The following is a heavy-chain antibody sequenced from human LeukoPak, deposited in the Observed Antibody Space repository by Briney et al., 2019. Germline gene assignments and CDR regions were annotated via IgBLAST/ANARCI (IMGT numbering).Heavy chain of an antibody. J-gene: IGHJ4*02. CDR2: IYTSGST. D-gene: IGHD3-10*01. Sequence: SETLSLTCTVSGGSFSSHYWSWIRQPAGKGLEWIGRIYTSGSTNYNPSLMSRVTMSVDTSKNQFSLKLSSVTAADTAVYYCARDSYYYGSGTPFDYWGQGTLVTVSS. V-gene: IGHV4-4*07. CDR3: ARDSYYYGSGTPFDY. CDR1: GGSFSSHY.